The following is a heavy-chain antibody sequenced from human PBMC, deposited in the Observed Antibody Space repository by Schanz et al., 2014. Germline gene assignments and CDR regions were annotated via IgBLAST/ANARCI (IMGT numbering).Heavy chain of an antibody. V-gene: IGHV1-18*01. J-gene: IGHJ5*02. Sequence: QVQLVQSGGEVKTPGASVKVSCKASGYTFTRSGISWVRQAPGQGLEWMGWIGGSDGNTNFAQKFQGRVTMTTDTSTSTVYMELRSLTSDDTAVYYCATLDYADSVSWGQGTLVTVSS. CDR1: GYTFTRSG. CDR3: ATLDYADSVS. CDR2: IGGSDGNT. D-gene: IGHD4-17*01.